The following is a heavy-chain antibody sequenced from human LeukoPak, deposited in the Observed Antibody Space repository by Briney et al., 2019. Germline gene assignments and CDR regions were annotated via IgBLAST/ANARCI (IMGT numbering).Heavy chain of an antibody. D-gene: IGHD6-13*01. CDR2: IDPNSGDT. Sequence: ASVKVSCKASGYTFSGYYLHWVRQAPGQGLQWVGWIDPNSGDTHYAQMFQGRVTMTRDTSINTAYMELRRVRSDDTAVYYCAKSAQYSSAWFTGSFDYWGQGTLVTVSS. J-gene: IGHJ4*02. V-gene: IGHV1-2*02. CDR3: AKSAQYSSAWFTGSFDY. CDR1: GYTFSGYY.